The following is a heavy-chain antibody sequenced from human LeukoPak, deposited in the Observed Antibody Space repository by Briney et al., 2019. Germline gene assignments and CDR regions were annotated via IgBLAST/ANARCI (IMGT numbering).Heavy chain of an antibody. CDR3: ARSLWPEDY. Sequence: RGSLRLSCAASGFTFTSYSMNWVRQAPGKGLEWVSTISGGGGSTYYADSVKGRFTISRDNSKNTLYLQVNSLRAEDTAVYYCARSLWPEDYWGQGTLVTVSS. J-gene: IGHJ4*02. CDR2: ISGGGGST. CDR1: GFTFTSYS. D-gene: IGHD5-18*01. V-gene: IGHV3-23*01.